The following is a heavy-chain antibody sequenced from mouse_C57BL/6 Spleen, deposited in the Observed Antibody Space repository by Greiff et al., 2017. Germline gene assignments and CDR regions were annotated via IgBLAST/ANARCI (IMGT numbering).Heavy chain of an antibody. Sequence: EVKLMASGGGLVKPGGSLKLSCAASGFTFSDYGMHWVRQAPEKGLEWVAYISSGSSTIYYADTVKGRFTISRDNAKNTLFLQMTSLRSEDTAMYYCARPYSNYGAWFAYWGQGTLVTVSA. CDR3: ARPYSNYGAWFAY. V-gene: IGHV5-17*01. J-gene: IGHJ3*01. CDR2: ISSGSSTI. D-gene: IGHD2-5*01. CDR1: GFTFSDYG.